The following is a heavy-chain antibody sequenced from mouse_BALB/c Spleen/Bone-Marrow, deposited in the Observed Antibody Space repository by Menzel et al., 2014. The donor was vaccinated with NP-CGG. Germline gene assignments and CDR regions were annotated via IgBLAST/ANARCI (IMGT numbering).Heavy chain of an antibody. CDR3: ALYYYGSSGFAY. Sequence: EVQGVESGAELVKPGASVKLSCTASGFDIKDTYMHWVKQRPEQGLEWIGRIDPANGNTKYDPKFQGKATITADTSSNTAYLQLSSLTSEDTAVYYCALYYYGSSGFAYWGQGTLVTVSA. CDR2: IDPANGNT. D-gene: IGHD1-1*01. CDR1: GFDIKDTY. J-gene: IGHJ3*01. V-gene: IGHV14-3*02.